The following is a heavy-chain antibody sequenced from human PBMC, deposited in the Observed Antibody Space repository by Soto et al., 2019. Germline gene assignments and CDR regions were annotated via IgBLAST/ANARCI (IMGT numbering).Heavy chain of an antibody. CDR1: GGTFSSYA. D-gene: IGHD2-2*01. CDR3: ARGGYCSSTSCPPQDYYYYGMDV. Sequence: GASVKVSCKDSGGTFSSYAISWVRQAPGQGLEWMGGIIPIFGTANYAQKFQGRVTITADESTSTAYMELSSLRSEDTAVYYCARGGYCSSTSCPPQDYYYYGMDVWGQGTTVTVSS. V-gene: IGHV1-69*13. CDR2: IIPIFGTA. J-gene: IGHJ6*02.